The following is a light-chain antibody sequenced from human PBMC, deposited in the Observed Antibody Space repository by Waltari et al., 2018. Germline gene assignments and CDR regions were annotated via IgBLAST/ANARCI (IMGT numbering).Light chain of an antibody. CDR1: QDINKY. V-gene: IGKV1-16*01. Sequence: IHMTQSPSSLPASVGDRVTITCRASQDINKYLVRSHQRPGKAPTSLICAASNLQGGVPARFSGSGSGTDFTLTISSLQPEDFATYYCQQYKDYPITFGQGTRLEIK. J-gene: IGKJ5*01. CDR2: AAS. CDR3: QQYKDYPIT.